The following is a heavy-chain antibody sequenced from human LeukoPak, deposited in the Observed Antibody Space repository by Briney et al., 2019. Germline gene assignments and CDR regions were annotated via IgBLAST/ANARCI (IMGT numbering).Heavy chain of an antibody. Sequence: GASVKVSCKASGGTFSSYAISWVRQAPGQGLEWMGGIIPIFGTANYAQKFQGRVTITADKSTSTAYMELSSLRSEDTAVYYCARDHQGTYFDFWSGSKANNYYYMDVWGKGTTVTVSS. CDR3: ARDHQGTYFDFWSGSKANNYYYMDV. J-gene: IGHJ6*03. CDR1: GGTFSSYA. CDR2: IIPIFGTA. V-gene: IGHV1-69*06. D-gene: IGHD3-3*01.